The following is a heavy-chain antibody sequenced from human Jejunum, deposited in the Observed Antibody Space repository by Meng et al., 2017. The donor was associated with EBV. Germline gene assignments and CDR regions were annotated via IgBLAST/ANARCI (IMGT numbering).Heavy chain of an antibody. CDR2: ISAYNGNT. CDR3: ASGGVVVAGSYYFDS. CDR1: GNSFNSYG. Sequence: QFQLAQSGGEVKKPGASVKISCRVSGNSFNSYGITWVRQAPGQGLEWMGWISAYNGNTKYGEKFQDRVTVTRDRSTSTSYMEVRSLRSDDTAVYFCASGGVVVAGSYYFDSWGLGTLVTVSS. D-gene: IGHD6-19*01. J-gene: IGHJ4*01. V-gene: IGHV1-18*01.